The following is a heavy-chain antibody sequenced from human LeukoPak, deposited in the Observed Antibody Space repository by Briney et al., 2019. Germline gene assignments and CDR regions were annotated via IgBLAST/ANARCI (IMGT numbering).Heavy chain of an antibody. Sequence: GASVKVSCKASGGTFSSYAISWVRQAPGQGLEWMGGIIPIFGTANYAQKFQGRVTITTDESTSTAYMELSSLRSEDTAVYYCARVQDPDIVVVPASIRGWFDPWGQGTLVTVSS. CDR2: IIPIFGTA. CDR3: ARVQDPDIVVVPASIRGWFDP. D-gene: IGHD2-2*01. CDR1: GGTFSSYA. V-gene: IGHV1-69*05. J-gene: IGHJ5*02.